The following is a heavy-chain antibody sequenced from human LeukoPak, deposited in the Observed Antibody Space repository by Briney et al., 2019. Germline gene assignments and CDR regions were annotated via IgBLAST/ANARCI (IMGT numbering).Heavy chain of an antibody. CDR3: AGDSNSDFWSGYYTNYFDY. J-gene: IGHJ4*02. D-gene: IGHD3-3*01. CDR1: GFIFSSYG. V-gene: IGHV3-30*02. Sequence: GGSLRLSRAASGFIFSSYGMHWVRQAPGKGLEWVAFIRYDGSNTYYADSVKGRFTISRDNSKNTLYLQMNSLRGEDTAVYYCAGDSNSDFWSGYYTNYFDYWGQGTLVTVSS. CDR2: IRYDGSNT.